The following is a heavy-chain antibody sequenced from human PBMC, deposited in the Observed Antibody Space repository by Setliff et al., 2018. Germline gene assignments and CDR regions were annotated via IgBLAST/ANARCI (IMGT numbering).Heavy chain of an antibody. V-gene: IGHV4-4*07. CDR1: GGSFSDYY. CDR2: LHTSGST. D-gene: IGHD1-26*01. J-gene: IGHJ4*02. Sequence: PSETLSLTCTVYGGSFSDYYWSWIRQPPGKGLEWVGRLHTSGSTNYNPSLKSRVTISVDTSKNQFSLKLSSVTAADTAVYFCARDNTIVGATDYWGQGTLVTVSS. CDR3: ARDNTIVGATDY.